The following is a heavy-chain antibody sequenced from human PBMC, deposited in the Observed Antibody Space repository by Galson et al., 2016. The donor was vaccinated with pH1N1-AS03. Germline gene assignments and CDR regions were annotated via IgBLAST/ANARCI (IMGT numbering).Heavy chain of an antibody. J-gene: IGHJ4*02. Sequence: SETLSLTCAVSGYSISSGYYWGWIRQPPGKGLEWIGSIYHSGSTYYNPSLMSRVTISVDTSKNRFSLKVTSVTAADTAVYYCARVGKYFDFWSGYSDFDCWGQGTLVTVSP. CDR3: ARVGKYFDFWSGYSDFDC. CDR2: IYHSGST. CDR1: GYSISSGYY. V-gene: IGHV4-38-2*01. D-gene: IGHD3-3*01.